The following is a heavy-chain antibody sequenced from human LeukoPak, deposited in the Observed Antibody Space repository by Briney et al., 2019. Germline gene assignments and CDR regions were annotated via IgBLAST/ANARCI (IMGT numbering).Heavy chain of an antibody. D-gene: IGHD3-22*01. Sequence: ISYDGSNKYYADSVKGRFTISRDNSKNTLYLQMNSLRAEDTAVYYCARDRGYYDSSGTFDYWGQGTLVTVSS. V-gene: IGHV3-30-3*01. J-gene: IGHJ4*02. CDR3: ARDRGYYDSSGTFDY. CDR2: ISYDGSNK.